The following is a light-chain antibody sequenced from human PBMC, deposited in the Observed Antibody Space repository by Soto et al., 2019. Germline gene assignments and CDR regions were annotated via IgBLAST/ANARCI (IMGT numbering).Light chain of an antibody. CDR1: QGISSY. V-gene: IGKV1-9*01. Sequence: IQLAQSPSSLSASVGDRVTITCRASQGISSYLAWSQQKPGKAPKLLIYAASTLQSGVPSRFSGSGSGTDFTLTISRLQPEDFATDYCQQLNSYFTFGRGTKVEIK. J-gene: IGKJ4*01. CDR3: QQLNSYFT. CDR2: AAS.